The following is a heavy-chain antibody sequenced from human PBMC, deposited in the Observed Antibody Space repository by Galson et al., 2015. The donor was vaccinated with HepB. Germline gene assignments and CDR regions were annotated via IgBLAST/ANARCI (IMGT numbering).Heavy chain of an antibody. J-gene: IGHJ4*02. CDR3: ARWDGYNPSSRYYFDY. CDR2: ISGSGGST. CDR1: GFTFSSYA. Sequence: SLRLSCAASGFTFSSYAMSWVRQAPGKGLEWVSAISGSGGSTYYADSVKGRFTISRDNSKNTLYLQMNSLRAEDTAVYYCARWDGYNPSSRYYFDYWGQGTLVTVSS. V-gene: IGHV3-23*01. D-gene: IGHD5-24*01.